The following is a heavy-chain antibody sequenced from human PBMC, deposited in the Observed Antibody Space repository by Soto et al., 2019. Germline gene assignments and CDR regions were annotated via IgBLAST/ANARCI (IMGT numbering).Heavy chain of an antibody. J-gene: IGHJ6*02. CDR3: ARSRDLDV. CDR1: GGSFSENH. Sequence: QVQVQQWGAGLLKPSETLSLTCAVYGGSFSENHWSWIRQPPGKGLEWIGEIQNTGGTNYSPSLKSRVTISVDRSKNQLSLSLTSVSAADTAVYYCARSRDLDVWGQGTTVIVS. CDR2: IQNTGGT. V-gene: IGHV4-34*01. D-gene: IGHD2-2*01.